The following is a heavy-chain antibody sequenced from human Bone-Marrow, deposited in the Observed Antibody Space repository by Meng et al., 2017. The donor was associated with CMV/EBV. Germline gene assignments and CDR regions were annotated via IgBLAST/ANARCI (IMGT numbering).Heavy chain of an antibody. V-gene: IGHV1-8*02. D-gene: IGHD2-2*01. CDR1: GYTFTSYD. J-gene: IGHJ6*02. CDR2: MNPNSGNT. Sequence: ASVKVSCKASGYTFTSYDINWGRQATGQGLEWMGWMNPNSGNTGYAQKFQGRVTMTRDTSTSTVYMELSSLRSEDTAVYYCASGDIVVVPAKGYGMDVWGQGTTVTVSS. CDR3: ASGDIVVVPAKGYGMDV.